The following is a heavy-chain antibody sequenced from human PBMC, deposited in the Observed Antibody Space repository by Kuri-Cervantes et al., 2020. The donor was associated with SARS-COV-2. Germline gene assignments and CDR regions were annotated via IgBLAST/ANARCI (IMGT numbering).Heavy chain of an antibody. D-gene: IGHD2-21*01. V-gene: IGHV3-30*18. Sequence: GGSLRLSSAASGFTFISTAMHWVRQAPGKGLEWVAVISYDGITKYYADSVKGRFTISRDNSKDTLSLQMNSLRAEDTALYYCVKDRQGLGYSGMDVWGPGATVTVSS. J-gene: IGHJ6*01. CDR1: GFTFISTA. CDR2: ISYDGITK. CDR3: VKDRQGLGYSGMDV.